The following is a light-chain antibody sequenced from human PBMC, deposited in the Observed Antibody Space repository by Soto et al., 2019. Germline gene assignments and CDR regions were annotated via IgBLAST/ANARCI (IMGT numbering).Light chain of an antibody. CDR3: CSYTDIALDCV. V-gene: IGLV2-14*03. CDR2: DVT. J-gene: IGLJ3*02. CDR1: SSDIGDYDY. Sequence: QSALTQPASVSGSPGQSITISCTATSSDIGDYDYFSWYQQLPGKAPKLLIFDVTHRPSGVSDRLSGSKSGNTASLTISGVRHEDEAAYYCCSYTDIALDCVFGGGTKLTVL.